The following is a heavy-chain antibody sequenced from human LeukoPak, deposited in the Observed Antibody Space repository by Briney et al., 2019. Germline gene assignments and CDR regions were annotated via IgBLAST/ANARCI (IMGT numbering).Heavy chain of an antibody. J-gene: IGHJ4*02. V-gene: IGHV3-48*01. CDR3: ARESHFGDY. CDR2: ISSSSSTI. D-gene: IGHD3-16*01. Sequence: HPGGSLRLSCAASGFTFSSYSMNWVRQAPGKGLEWVSYISSSSSTIYYADSVKGRFTISRDNAKNSLYLRMNSLRAEDTAVYYCARESHFGDYWGQGTLVTVSS. CDR1: GFTFSSYS.